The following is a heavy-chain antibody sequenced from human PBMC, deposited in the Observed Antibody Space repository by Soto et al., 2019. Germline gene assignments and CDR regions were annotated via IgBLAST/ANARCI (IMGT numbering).Heavy chain of an antibody. CDR2: ISGSGGST. D-gene: IGHD2-2*01. V-gene: IGHV3-23*01. CDR3: AKGVPAATRWYYFDY. Sequence: GGSLRLSCAASGFTFSSSAMGWVRQATGKGLEWVSAISGSGGSTYYADSVKGRFTISRDNSKNTLYLQMNSLRAEDTAVYYCAKGVPAATRWYYFDYWGQGTRVTVSS. J-gene: IGHJ4*02. CDR1: GFTFSSSA.